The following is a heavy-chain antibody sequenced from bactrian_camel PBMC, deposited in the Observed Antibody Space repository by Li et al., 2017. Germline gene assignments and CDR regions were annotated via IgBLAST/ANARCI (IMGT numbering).Heavy chain of an antibody. CDR1: SATNSW. Sequence: HVQLVESGGGSVQTGGSLRLSCKASSATNSWAWFRQRPGKEREGVALITKHSITTYADSVKGRFTISQDNAKDILYLQMNSLKPDDTAMYYCAADTVKASLATIAQFAAYEGHGTQVTVS. J-gene: IGHJ4*01. CDR2: ITKHSIT. V-gene: IGHV3S53*01. D-gene: IGHD4*01.